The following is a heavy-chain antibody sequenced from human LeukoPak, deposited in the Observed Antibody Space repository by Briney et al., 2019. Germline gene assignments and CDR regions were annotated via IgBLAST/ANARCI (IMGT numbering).Heavy chain of an antibody. V-gene: IGHV3-74*01. Sequence: GGSLRLSCAASGFTFISYWMHWVRQAPGKGLMWVSRINSDGSTTSDADSVKGRFTISKDNAKNTLYLQMNSLRAEDTAVYYCAKALGGIGNGFHIWGQGTMVTVSS. J-gene: IGHJ3*02. CDR1: GFTFISYW. D-gene: IGHD6-13*01. CDR3: AKALGGIGNGFHI. CDR2: INSDGSTT.